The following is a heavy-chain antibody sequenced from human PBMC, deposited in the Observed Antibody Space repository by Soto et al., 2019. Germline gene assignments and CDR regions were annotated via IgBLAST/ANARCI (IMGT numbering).Heavy chain of an antibody. J-gene: IGHJ5*02. D-gene: IGHD1-26*01. Sequence: SETLSLTCNVSGASLSRYYWSWIRQPPGKGLEWIGRIYATGDTDYNPSLKSRISMSVDMSKKQFSLTLRSVTAADTAIYYWVRDGTNNLRDRFEPWGRGILVTVSS. V-gene: IGHV4-4*07. CDR2: IYATGDT. CDR3: VRDGTNNLRDRFEP. CDR1: GASLSRYY.